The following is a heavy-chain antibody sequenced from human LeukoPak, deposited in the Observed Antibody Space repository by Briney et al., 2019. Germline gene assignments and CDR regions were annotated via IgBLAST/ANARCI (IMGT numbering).Heavy chain of an antibody. V-gene: IGHV4-59*08. CDR3: ARRPATMVRGPFDY. D-gene: IGHD3-10*01. J-gene: IGHJ4*02. Sequence: SETLSLTCTVSGGSISSYYWSWIRQPPGKGLEWIGYIYYSGSTNYNPSLKSRVTISVDTSKNQFSLKLSSVTAADTAVYFCARRPATMVRGPFDYWGQGTLVTVSS. CDR1: GGSISSYY. CDR2: IYYSGST.